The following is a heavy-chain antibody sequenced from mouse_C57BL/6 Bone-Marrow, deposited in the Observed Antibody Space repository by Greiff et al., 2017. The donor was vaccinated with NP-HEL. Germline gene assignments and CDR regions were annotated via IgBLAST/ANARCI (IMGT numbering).Heavy chain of an antibody. J-gene: IGHJ2*01. V-gene: IGHV5-9-1*02. CDR2: ISSGGDYI. Sequence: EVKVVESGEGLVKPGGSLKLSCAASGFTFSSYAMSWVRQTPEKRLEWVAYISSGGDYIYYADTVKGRFTISRDNARNTLYLQMSSLKSEDTAMYYCTRVYYGSSFYYFDYWGQGTTLTVSS. CDR3: TRVYYGSSFYYFDY. D-gene: IGHD1-1*01. CDR1: GFTFSSYA.